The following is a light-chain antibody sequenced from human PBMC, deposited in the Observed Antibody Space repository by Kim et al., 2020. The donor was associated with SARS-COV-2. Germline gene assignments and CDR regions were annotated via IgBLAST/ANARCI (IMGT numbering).Light chain of an antibody. CDR2: DVS. J-gene: IGLJ3*02. CDR3: CSYAGSYWV. Sequence: PGQSVTISCTGTSSDVGGYNYVSWYQQHPGKAPNLMIYDVSKRPSGVPDRFSGSKSGNTASLTISGLQAEDEADYYCCSYAGSYWVFGGGTQLTVL. CDR1: SSDVGGYNY. V-gene: IGLV2-11*01.